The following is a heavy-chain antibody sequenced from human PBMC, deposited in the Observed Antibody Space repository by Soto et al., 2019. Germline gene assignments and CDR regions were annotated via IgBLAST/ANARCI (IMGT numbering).Heavy chain of an antibody. CDR1: EFTFSNYG. Sequence: QVQLVESGGGVVQPGRSLRLSCAASEFTFSNYGIHSVRQAPGKGLEWVAVILNDGSNRYHADSVKDRFTISRDNSKNTLYLQMNSLRAEDTAVYYCARDDEYSGNGLDVWGQGTTVIVS. CDR3: ARDDEYSGNGLDV. V-gene: IGHV3-33*01. J-gene: IGHJ6*02. CDR2: ILNDGSNR. D-gene: IGHD3-10*01.